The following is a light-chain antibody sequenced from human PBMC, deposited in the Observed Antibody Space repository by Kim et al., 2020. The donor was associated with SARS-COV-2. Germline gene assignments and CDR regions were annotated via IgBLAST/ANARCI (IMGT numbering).Light chain of an antibody. CDR2: AAS. CDR1: QTISNY. J-gene: IGKJ2*02. V-gene: IGKV1-39*01. CDR3: QQSYSTPRT. Sequence: SGSGGDRVTITCRTSQTISNYFNWYQQKPGKAPQLLVYAASNLQSGVPSRFSGSGSGTDFTLTISSLQSEDLATYYCQQSYSTPRTFGQGTKLEI.